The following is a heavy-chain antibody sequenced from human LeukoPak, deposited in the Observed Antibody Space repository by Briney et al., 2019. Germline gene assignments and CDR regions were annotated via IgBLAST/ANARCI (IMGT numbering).Heavy chain of an antibody. D-gene: IGHD3-22*01. V-gene: IGHV3-33*01. CDR2: IWYDGSNK. CDR1: GFTFNNYG. J-gene: IGHJ4*02. Sequence: GGSLRLSCAASGFTFNNYGMQWVRQAPGKGLEWVAVIWYDGSNKYYADSVKGRFTISRDNSKNTLYLQMNSLRAEDTAVYYCARGWYYYDSSGYYPPEGFDYWGQGTLVTVSS. CDR3: ARGWYYYDSSGYYPPEGFDY.